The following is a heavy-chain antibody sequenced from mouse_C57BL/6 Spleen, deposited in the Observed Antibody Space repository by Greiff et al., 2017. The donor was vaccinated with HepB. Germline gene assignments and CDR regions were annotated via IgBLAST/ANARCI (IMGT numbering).Heavy chain of an antibody. Sequence: VQLQQSGAELARPGASVKLSCKASGYTFTSYGISWVKQRTGQGLEWIGEIYPRSGNTYYNEKFKGKATLTEDKSSSTAYMELRSLTSEDSAVYFCARRGSSYWYFDVWGTGTTVTVSS. J-gene: IGHJ1*03. CDR3: ARRGSSYWYFDV. CDR2: IYPRSGNT. CDR1: GYTFTSYG. V-gene: IGHV1-81*01. D-gene: IGHD1-1*01.